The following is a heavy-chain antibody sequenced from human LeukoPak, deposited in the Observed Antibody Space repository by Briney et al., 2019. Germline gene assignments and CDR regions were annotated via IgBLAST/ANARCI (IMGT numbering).Heavy chain of an antibody. CDR1: RFTFSSHS. Sequence: GGSLRLSCAASRFTFSSHSMTWVRQAPGKELEWVSYISSGSGTRYYADSVKGRFTISRDNAKNSLYLQMNSLRAEDTAVYYCAKVEGSSWVYFYMDVWGKGTTVTVSS. V-gene: IGHV3-48*01. D-gene: IGHD6-13*01. J-gene: IGHJ6*03. CDR3: AKVEGSSWVYFYMDV. CDR2: ISSGSGTR.